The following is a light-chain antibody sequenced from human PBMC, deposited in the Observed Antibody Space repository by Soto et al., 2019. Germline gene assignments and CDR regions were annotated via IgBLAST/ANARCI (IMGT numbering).Light chain of an antibody. CDR2: DAS. V-gene: IGKV1-17*03. CDR1: QGISHY. CDR3: LQYKTYPYM. Sequence: DIQMTQSPSAMSASLGDRVTFTCRASQGISHYLAWFQQKPGEAPKRLIFDASTLQSGVPSRFSGSGSGTEFTLTITNLQPEDLATYDGLQYKTYPYMLGQGTKREIK. J-gene: IGKJ2*01.